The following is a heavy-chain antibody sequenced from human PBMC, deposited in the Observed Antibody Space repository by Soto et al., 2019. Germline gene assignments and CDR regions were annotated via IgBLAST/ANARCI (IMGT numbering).Heavy chain of an antibody. CDR2: IIPILGIA. V-gene: IGHV1-69*02. CDR1: GGTFSSYT. J-gene: IGHJ5*02. D-gene: IGHD2-15*01. Sequence: QVQLVQSGAEVKKPGSSVKVSCKASGGTFSSYTISWVRQAPGQGLEWMGRIIPILGIANYAQKFQVRVTITADKSTSTAYMELSSLRSQDTAVSYCARVGYSSGGSCYMNWFDPWGQGTLVTVSS. CDR3: ARVGYSSGGSCYMNWFDP.